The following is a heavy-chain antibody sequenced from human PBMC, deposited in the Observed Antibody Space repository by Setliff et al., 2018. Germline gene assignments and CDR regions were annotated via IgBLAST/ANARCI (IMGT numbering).Heavy chain of an antibody. CDR2: MYSGGGT. D-gene: IGHD3-3*01. V-gene: IGHV3-53*04. Sequence: GGSLRLSCVASGFSVGSTYMTWVRHAPGKGLEWVSVMYSGGGTDYLDSLRGRFTISRSNSRNTVFLQMNGLRVEDTAVYFCARAGTVGERIAGWDSWGPGTLVTVSS. CDR3: ARAGTVGERIAGWDS. CDR1: GFSVGSTY. J-gene: IGHJ4*02.